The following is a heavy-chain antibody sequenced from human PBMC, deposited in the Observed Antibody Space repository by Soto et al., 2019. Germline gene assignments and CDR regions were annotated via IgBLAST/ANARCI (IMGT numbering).Heavy chain of an antibody. CDR1: GFSFENYA. D-gene: IGHD3-3*01. Sequence: GGSLRLSCAASGFSFENYAMYWVRQAPGKGLEWVSSINWNSGTIAYADSVKGRFTISRDNAKNSLYLQMDSLRAEDTALYYCAKDIVIFGVVRRRAFDLWGQGTMVTVSS. J-gene: IGHJ3*01. CDR2: INWNSGTI. V-gene: IGHV3-9*01. CDR3: AKDIVIFGVVRRRAFDL.